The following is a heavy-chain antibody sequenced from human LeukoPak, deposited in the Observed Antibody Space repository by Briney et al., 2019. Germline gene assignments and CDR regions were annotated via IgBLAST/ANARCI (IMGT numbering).Heavy chain of an antibody. CDR1: GLTFSSYA. CDR3: AKWAVGATIYFDY. D-gene: IGHD1-26*01. CDR2: ISGRGDST. Sequence: GGSLRLSCAASGLTFSSYAMSWVRQAPGKGLEWVSAISGRGDSTYYADSVKGRLTISRDNSKNTLYLQMNSLRAEDTALYYCAKWAVGATIYFDYWGQGTLVTVSS. J-gene: IGHJ4*02. V-gene: IGHV3-23*01.